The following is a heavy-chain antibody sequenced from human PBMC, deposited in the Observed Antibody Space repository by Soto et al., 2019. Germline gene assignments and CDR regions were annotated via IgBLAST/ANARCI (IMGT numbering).Heavy chain of an antibody. CDR3: ARVDGYNYYYYGMDV. CDR1: GGSISNYY. J-gene: IGHJ6*02. D-gene: IGHD5-12*01. Sequence: SETLSLTCTVSGGSISNYYWSWIRQPPGKGLEWIGYIYYSGSTNYNPSLKSRVTISVDTSKNQFSLKLSSVTAADTAMYYCARVDGYNYYYYGMDVWGQGTTVTVS. CDR2: IYYSGST. V-gene: IGHV4-59*01.